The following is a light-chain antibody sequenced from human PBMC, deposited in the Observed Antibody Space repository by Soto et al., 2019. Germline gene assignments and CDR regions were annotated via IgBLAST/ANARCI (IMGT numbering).Light chain of an antibody. V-gene: IGLV2-14*01. J-gene: IGLJ1*01. CDR2: GVS. CDR1: SSDVGSYNY. CDR3: NSYAGTSYV. Sequence: QSVLTQPASASGSPGQSITISCTGTSSDVGSYNYVSWYQQYPGKAPKLMIYGVSNRPSGVSNRFSGSKSGNTASLTISGLQAEDEADYYCNSYAGTSYVFGTGTKLTVL.